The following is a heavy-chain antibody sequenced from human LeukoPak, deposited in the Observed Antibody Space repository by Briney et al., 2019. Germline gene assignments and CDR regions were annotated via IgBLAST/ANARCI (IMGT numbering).Heavy chain of an antibody. CDR3: ARDAPTPITMIVPDY. Sequence: PGRSLRLSCAASGFTFSSYGMHWVRQAPGKGLEWVAVIWYDGSNKYYADSVKGRFTISRDNSKNTLYLQMNSLRVEDTAVYYCARDAPTPITMIVPDYWGQGTLVTVSS. D-gene: IGHD3-22*01. CDR1: GFTFSSYG. V-gene: IGHV3-33*01. J-gene: IGHJ4*02. CDR2: IWYDGSNK.